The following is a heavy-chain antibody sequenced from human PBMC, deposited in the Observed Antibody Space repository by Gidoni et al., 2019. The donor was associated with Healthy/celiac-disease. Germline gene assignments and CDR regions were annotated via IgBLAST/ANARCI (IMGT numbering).Heavy chain of an antibody. V-gene: IGHV3-23*01. Sequence: EVQLLESGGGLVQPGGSLRLSCAASGFTFSSYAISWVRQPPGKGLEWVSAISGSGGSTYYADSVKGRFTISRDNSKNTLYLQMNSQRAEDTAVYYCTKDLMRTGYYPGDYDRLPYYFDYWGQGTLVTVSS. D-gene: IGHD3-9*01. J-gene: IGHJ4*02. CDR2: ISGSGGST. CDR3: TKDLMRTGYYPGDYDRLPYYFDY. CDR1: GFTFSSYA.